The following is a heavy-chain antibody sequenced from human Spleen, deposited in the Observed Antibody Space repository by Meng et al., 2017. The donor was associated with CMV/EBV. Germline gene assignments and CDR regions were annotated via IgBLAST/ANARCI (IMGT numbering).Heavy chain of an antibody. J-gene: IGHJ4*02. Sequence: QLRLQESGPGLVKPSETLSLTCTVSGGSISSSSYYWGWIRQPPGKGLEWIGEINHSGSTNYNPSLKSRVTISVDTSKNQFSLKLSSVTAADTAVYYCARGGRIAVAGFDYWGQGTLVTVSS. D-gene: IGHD6-19*01. CDR3: ARGGRIAVAGFDY. V-gene: IGHV4-39*07. CDR2: INHSGST. CDR1: GGSISSSSYY.